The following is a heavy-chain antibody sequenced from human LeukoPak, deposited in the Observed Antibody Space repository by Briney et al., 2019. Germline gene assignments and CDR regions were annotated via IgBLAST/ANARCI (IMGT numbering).Heavy chain of an antibody. CDR2: ISGNGGVI. V-gene: IGHV3-11*04. CDR3: AVRIAVPGGFDT. Sequence: PGGSLRLSCAASGFTFSDNYMTWVRQAPGKGLEWLSYISGNGGVIQYADSVKGRFTISRDNAKNLLYLQMDSLRVEDTAIYYCAVRIAVPGGFDTWGQGTLVTVAS. J-gene: IGHJ4*02. CDR1: GFTFSDNY. D-gene: IGHD6-19*01.